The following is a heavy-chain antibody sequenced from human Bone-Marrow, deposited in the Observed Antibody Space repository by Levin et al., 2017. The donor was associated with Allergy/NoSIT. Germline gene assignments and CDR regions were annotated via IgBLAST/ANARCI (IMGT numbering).Heavy chain of an antibody. CDR1: GGSFSGYY. V-gene: IGHV4-34*01. Sequence: SETLSLTCAVYGGSFSGYYWSWIRQPPGKGLEWIGEINHSGSTNYNPSLKSRVTISVDTSKNQFSLKLSSVTAADTAVYYCARLPPHSSGWYADYYYYYMDVWGKGTTVTVSS. J-gene: IGHJ6*03. D-gene: IGHD6-19*01. CDR3: ARLPPHSSGWYADYYYYYMDV. CDR2: INHSGST.